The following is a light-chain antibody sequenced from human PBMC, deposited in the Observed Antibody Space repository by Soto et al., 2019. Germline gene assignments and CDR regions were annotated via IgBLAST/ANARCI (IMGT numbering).Light chain of an antibody. CDR1: SSDVGAYNY. V-gene: IGLV2-14*03. Sequence: QSALTQPASVSGSPGQSITISCTGTSSDVGAYNYVSGYQQHPGKAPKLMIYEVSNRPSGVSNRVSGSKSANTASLTISGLQAGDEADYYGSSYTSSSTWLFGGGTKLTVL. J-gene: IGLJ3*02. CDR3: SSYTSSSTWL. CDR2: EVS.